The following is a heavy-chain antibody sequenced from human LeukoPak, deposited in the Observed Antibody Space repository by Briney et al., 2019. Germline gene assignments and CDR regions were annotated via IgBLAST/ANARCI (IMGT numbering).Heavy chain of an antibody. CDR1: GFTFSSYS. Sequence: PGGSLRLSCAASGFTFSSYSMNWVRQAPGKGLEWVSSISSSSSYIYYADSVKGRFTISRDNAKNSLYLQMNSLRAEDTAVYYCARDLYRIVVVPRYFDYWGQGTLVTVSS. J-gene: IGHJ4*02. CDR3: ARDLYRIVVVPRYFDY. V-gene: IGHV3-21*01. CDR2: ISSSSSYI. D-gene: IGHD3-22*01.